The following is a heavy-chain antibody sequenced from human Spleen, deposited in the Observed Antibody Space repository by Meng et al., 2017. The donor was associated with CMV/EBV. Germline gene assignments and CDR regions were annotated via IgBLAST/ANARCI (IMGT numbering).Heavy chain of an antibody. V-gene: IGHV1-18*04. CDR2: ISAYNGNT. CDR3: AREKDGAFDY. Sequence: ASVKVSCKASGYTFTDFYMHWVRQAPGQGLEWMGWISAYNGNTNYAQKLQGRVTMTTDTSTSTAYMELRSLRSDDTAVYYCAREKDGAFDYWGQGTLVTVSS. J-gene: IGHJ4*02. D-gene: IGHD5-24*01. CDR1: GYTFTDFY.